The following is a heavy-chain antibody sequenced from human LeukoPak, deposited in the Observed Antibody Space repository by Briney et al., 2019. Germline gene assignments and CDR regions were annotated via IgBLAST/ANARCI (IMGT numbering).Heavy chain of an antibody. V-gene: IGHV4-61*02. CDR1: GGSISSGSYY. CDR3: AGIVGATRDYYYYMDV. CDR2: IYTSGST. J-gene: IGHJ6*03. Sequence: PSETLSPTCTVSGGSISSGSYYWSWIRQPAGKGLEWIGRIYTSGSTNYNPSLKSRVTISVDTSKNQFSLKLSSVTAADTAVYYCAGIVGATRDYYYYMDVWGKGTTVTISS. D-gene: IGHD1-26*01.